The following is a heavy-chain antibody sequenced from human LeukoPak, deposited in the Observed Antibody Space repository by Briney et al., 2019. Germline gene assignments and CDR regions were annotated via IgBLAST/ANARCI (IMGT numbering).Heavy chain of an antibody. V-gene: IGHV1-69*04. J-gene: IGHJ4*02. CDR3: ARSRIQLWFDY. D-gene: IGHD5-18*01. Sequence: ASVKVSCKASGGTFSSYAISWVRQAPGQGLEWMGRIIPILGIANYAQKFQGRVTITADKSTSTAYMELSSLRSEDTAVYYCARSRIQLWFDYWGQGTLVTVSS. CDR1: GGTFSSYA. CDR2: IIPILGIA.